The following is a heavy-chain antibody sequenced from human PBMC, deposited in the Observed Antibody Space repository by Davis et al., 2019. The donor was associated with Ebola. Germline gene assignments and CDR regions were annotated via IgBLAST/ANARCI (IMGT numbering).Heavy chain of an antibody. D-gene: IGHD3-16*01. J-gene: IGHJ4*02. CDR1: GFTFRTHF. Sequence: GESLKISCAASGFTFRTHFMHWVRQAPGKGLVWVSRINPDGITTFYVNSVRGRFTISRDNAKSTLFLQMNSLGGEDTAVYYCATDPYGGNPQSADYWGQGSLVTVSS. V-gene: IGHV3-74*01. CDR3: ATDPYGGNPQSADY. CDR2: INPDGITT.